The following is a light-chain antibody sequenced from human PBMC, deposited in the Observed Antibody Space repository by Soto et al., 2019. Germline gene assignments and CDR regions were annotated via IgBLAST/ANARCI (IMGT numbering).Light chain of an antibody. CDR1: QSVGSGH. Sequence: EIVLTQSPGTLSLSPGERATLSCRASQSVGSGHLAWYQQKPGQAPRLLIYDASSRATGIPGRFTGSGSGTDFTLTFSRLEPEDFAVYYCHQYDTLPITFGGGAEVEIK. CDR2: DAS. J-gene: IGKJ4*01. V-gene: IGKV3-20*01. CDR3: HQYDTLPIT.